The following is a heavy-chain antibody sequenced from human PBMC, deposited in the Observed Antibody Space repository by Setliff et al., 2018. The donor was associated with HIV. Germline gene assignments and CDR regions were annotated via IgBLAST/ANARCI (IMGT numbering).Heavy chain of an antibody. CDR1: GGSVSSSSYY. Sequence: PSETLSLTCSVSGGSVSSSSYYWSVFRQPPGKGLEWIGYIYYSGSSNYNPSLKSRVTISVDTSNNQFSLKLSSVTAADTAVYYCAGGDLYGDYAFSYWGQGTLVTVSS. CDR2: IYYSGSS. CDR3: AGGDLYGDYAFSY. J-gene: IGHJ4*02. D-gene: IGHD4-17*01. V-gene: IGHV4-61*01.